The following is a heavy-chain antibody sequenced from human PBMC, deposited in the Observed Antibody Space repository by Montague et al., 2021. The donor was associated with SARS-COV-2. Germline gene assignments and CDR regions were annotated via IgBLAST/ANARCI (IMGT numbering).Heavy chain of an antibody. CDR3: ARRPTSLVGEPFLGFDV. CDR1: GFSPTTAGMG. J-gene: IGHJ3*01. Sequence: PALVKPTQTLTLTCTISGFSPTTAGMGVAWIRRPPGKALEWLAIIYWDDEKRYRSSLESRVSISKDSSNTRVIFTMTNMDPLDAGTYYCARRPTSLVGEPFLGFDVWGPGTLVTVSS. CDR2: IYWDDEK. V-gene: IGHV2-5*08. D-gene: IGHD3-10*01.